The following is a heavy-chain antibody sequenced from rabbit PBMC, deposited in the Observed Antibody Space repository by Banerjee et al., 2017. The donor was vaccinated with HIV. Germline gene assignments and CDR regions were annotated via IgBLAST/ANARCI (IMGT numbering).Heavy chain of an antibody. J-gene: IGHJ6*01. CDR1: RFPFSDKAV. D-gene: IGHD1-1*01. V-gene: IGHV1S45*01. CDR2: INAVTGKA. Sequence: QEQLVESRGGLVKPGGSLKLSCTASRFPFSDKAVMCWVRQAPGKGLQWIACINAVTGKAVYATWAIGRFTFSKTSSTTVTLQMTSLTAADTATYFCARDTSTSFSSYGMDLWGPGTLVTVS. CDR3: ARDTSTSFSSYGMDL.